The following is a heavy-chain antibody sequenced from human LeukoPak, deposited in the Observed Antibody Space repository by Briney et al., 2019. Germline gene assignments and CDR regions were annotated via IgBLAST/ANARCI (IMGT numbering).Heavy chain of an antibody. CDR1: GFTFSAYS. CDR3: AREYGIAAVGGLDV. D-gene: IGHD6-25*01. Sequence: GGSLRLSCAASGFTFSAYSLHWLRQAPGKGLEWVADLSYDGSKQYYADSVKGRFTISRDTSKNVLYLQMNSLGAEDTAVYYCAREYGIAAVGGLDVWGKGITVTVSS. V-gene: IGHV3-30*04. J-gene: IGHJ6*04. CDR2: LSYDGSKQ.